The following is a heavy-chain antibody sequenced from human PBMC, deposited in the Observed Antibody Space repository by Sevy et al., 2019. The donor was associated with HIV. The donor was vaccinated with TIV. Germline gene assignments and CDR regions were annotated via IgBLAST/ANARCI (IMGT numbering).Heavy chain of an antibody. CDR3: ARGLRRITMIVVVTSGGAFDI. D-gene: IGHD3-22*01. CDR1: GYTFTSYD. Sequence: ASVKVSCKASGYTFTSYDINWVRQATGQGLEWMGWMNPNSGNTGYAQKYQGRVTMTRNNSISTAYMELSSLRSEDTAVYYCARGLRRITMIVVVTSGGAFDIWGQGAMVTVSS. V-gene: IGHV1-8*01. CDR2: MNPNSGNT. J-gene: IGHJ3*02.